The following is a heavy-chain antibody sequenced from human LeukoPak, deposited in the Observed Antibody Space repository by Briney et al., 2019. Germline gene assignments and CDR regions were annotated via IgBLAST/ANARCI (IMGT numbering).Heavy chain of an antibody. V-gene: IGHV3-21*01. J-gene: IGHJ4*02. CDR3: ASTYYDYFDY. D-gene: IGHD1-26*01. CDR1: GFTFSNFG. Sequence: GGSLRLSCAASGFTFSNFGMHWVRQAPGKGLEWVSSISSSSSYIYYADSVKGRFTISRDNAKNSLYLQMNSLRAEDTAVYYCASTYYDYFDYWGQGTLVTVSS. CDR2: ISSSSSYI.